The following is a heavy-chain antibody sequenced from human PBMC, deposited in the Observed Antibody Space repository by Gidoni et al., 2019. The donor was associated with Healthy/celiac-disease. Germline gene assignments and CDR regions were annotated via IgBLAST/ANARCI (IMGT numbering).Heavy chain of an antibody. CDR3: AGVTLRCYAFDY. CDR2: INHSGST. V-gene: IGHV4-34*01. D-gene: IGHD4-17*01. J-gene: IGHJ4*02. CDR1: GGSFSGYY. Sequence: HVQLHKWRAGQLKHSETLSPTCAVYGGSFSGYYWSCSRQPPGKELEWMWKINHSGSTNYDPTLKDRVTISVATSKSQFSLKLSSVTAADTAVYCCAGVTLRCYAFDYWGQGTLVTVSS.